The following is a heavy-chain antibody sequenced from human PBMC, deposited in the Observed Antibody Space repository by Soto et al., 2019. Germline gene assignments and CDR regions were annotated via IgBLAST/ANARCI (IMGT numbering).Heavy chain of an antibody. V-gene: IGHV3-11*04. Sequence: QVQLVESGGGLVKPGGYLRLSCAASGFTFSDYYMSWIRQAPGKGLEWVSYISRSGSTIYYADSVKGRFTISRDNAKNSLSPQISRLRAEYTGVYCGTRGWGRGGYAYCGQGILVTVSS. J-gene: IGHJ4*02. CDR1: GFTFSDYY. CDR2: ISRSGSTI. CDR3: TRGWGRGGYAY. D-gene: IGHD1-26*01.